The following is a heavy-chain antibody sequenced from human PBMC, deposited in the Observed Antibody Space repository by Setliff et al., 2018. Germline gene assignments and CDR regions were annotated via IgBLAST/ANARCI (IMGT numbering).Heavy chain of an antibody. CDR2: VYYSGRT. CDR3: AKEPAVSLTEAVRRTYYDYAMDA. Sequence: SETLSLTCSVSGASIRSYFWTWFRQPPGKGLEWIGYVYYSGRTKYNPALESRVTMTTDTSTDTAYMELRNLRSDDTAIYFCAKEPAVSLTEAVRRTYYDYAMDAWGQGTTVTVSS. J-gene: IGHJ6*02. CDR1: GASIRSYF. D-gene: IGHD3-9*01. V-gene: IGHV4-59*01.